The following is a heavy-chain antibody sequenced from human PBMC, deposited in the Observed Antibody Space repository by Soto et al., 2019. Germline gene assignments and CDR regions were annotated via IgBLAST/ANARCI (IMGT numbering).Heavy chain of an antibody. D-gene: IGHD3-3*01. CDR1: GVTFDTRA. CDR3: AIDYGFWSGYFDY. Sequence: PGGSLRLSCAASGVTFDTRAIHWLRQAPGQGLEWVAVVSFDGSNKRYVDSVEGRFSISRDNSKTTSYLEMNGLKPEDTALYYCAIDYGFWSGYFDYCGQGT. J-gene: IGHJ4*02. V-gene: IGHV3-30*03. CDR2: VSFDGSNK.